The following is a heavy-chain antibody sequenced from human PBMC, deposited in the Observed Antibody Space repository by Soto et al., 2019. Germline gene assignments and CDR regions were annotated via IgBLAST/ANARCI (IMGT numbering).Heavy chain of an antibody. Sequence: SETLSLTCTVSGGSISSYYWSWIRQPPGKGLEWIGYIYYSGSTNYNPSLKSRVTISVDTSKNQFSLKLSSVTAADTAVYYCARVDMAMVTIDFWGQGTLVTVSS. V-gene: IGHV4-59*12. D-gene: IGHD5-18*01. J-gene: IGHJ4*02. CDR2: IYYSGST. CDR3: ARVDMAMVTIDF. CDR1: GGSISSYY.